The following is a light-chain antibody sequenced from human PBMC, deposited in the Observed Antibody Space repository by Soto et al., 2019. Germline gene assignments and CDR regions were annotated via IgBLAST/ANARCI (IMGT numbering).Light chain of an antibody. CDR2: GAF. J-gene: IGKJ1*01. CDR3: QQYNDWPLT. CDR1: QSVSSN. Sequence: EIVMTQSPVTLSVSPGERATLSCRASQSVSSNLAWYQQKPGQAPSLLIYGAFTRATGIPARFSGTGSGTEFTLNISSMQSEDFALYYCQQYNDWPLTFGQGTKGDIK. V-gene: IGKV3-15*01.